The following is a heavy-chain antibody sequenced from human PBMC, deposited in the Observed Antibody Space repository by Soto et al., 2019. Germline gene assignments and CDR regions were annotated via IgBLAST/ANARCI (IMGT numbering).Heavy chain of an antibody. D-gene: IGHD3-9*01. CDR3: ARGLRQVIGSGGDFDY. Sequence: SVKVSCKASGRTFSSYAISWVRQAPGQGLEWMGGIIPIFSTANYAQKFQGRVTITADESTSTAYMELSSLRSADTAVYYCARGLRQVIGSGGDFDYWGQGTLVTVSS. CDR1: GRTFSSYA. CDR2: IIPIFSTA. V-gene: IGHV1-69*13. J-gene: IGHJ4*02.